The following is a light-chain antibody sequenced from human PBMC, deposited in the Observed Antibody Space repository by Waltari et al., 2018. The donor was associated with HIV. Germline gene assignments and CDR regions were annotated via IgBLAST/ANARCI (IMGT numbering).Light chain of an antibody. CDR2: EVN. J-gene: IGLJ3*02. CDR3: CSFARSSTRV. Sequence: QSALTQPASVSGSPGQSITIYCTGTSSNIGSYNLVSWYQQHPGKAPKLMVYEVNKRPSGISNRFSCAKSGNTASLTISGLQAEDEADYYCCSFARSSTRVFGGGTKLSVL. CDR1: SSNIGSYNL. V-gene: IGLV2-23*02.